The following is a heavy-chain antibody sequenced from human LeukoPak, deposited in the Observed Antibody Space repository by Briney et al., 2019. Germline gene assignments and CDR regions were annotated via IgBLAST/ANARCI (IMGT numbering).Heavy chain of an antibody. CDR2: IIPIFGTA. Sequence: SVKVSCKASGGTLSSYAISWVRQAPGQGLEWMGGIIPIFGTANYAQKFQGRVTITADKSTSTAYMELSSLRSEDTAVYYCAREERYCSGGSCYFGYWGQEPWSPSPQ. V-gene: IGHV1-69*06. CDR3: AREERYCSGGSCYFGY. J-gene: IGHJ4*01. CDR1: GGTLSSYA. D-gene: IGHD2-15*01.